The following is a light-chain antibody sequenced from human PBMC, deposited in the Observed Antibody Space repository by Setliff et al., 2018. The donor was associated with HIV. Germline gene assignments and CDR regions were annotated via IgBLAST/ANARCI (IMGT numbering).Light chain of an antibody. CDR3: CSYARSSTYV. V-gene: IGLV2-23*02. CDR2: EVT. CDR1: SSDVGNYNL. Sequence: QSALTQPASVSRSPGQSITLSCTGSSSDVGNYNLVSWYQHRPGTAPKLVIYEVTKRPSGVSNRFSGSKSGNTASLTISGLQAEDEADYYCCSYARSSTYVFGTGTKVTVL. J-gene: IGLJ1*01.